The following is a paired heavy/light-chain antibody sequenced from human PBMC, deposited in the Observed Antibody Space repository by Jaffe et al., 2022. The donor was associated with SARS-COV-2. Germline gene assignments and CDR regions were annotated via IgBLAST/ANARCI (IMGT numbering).Light chain of an antibody. CDR3: QQYDYPIIFT. CDR2: DAS. J-gene: IGKJ3*01. V-gene: IGKV1-33*01. CDR1: QDIGDY. Sequence: DIQMTQSPSSLSASVGDRVTITCQASQDIGDYLNWYQQKPGKAPKLLIYDASNLETGVSSRFSGSGSGTYFTFTISSLQPEDVGTYYCQQYDYPIIFTFGPGTKVDIK.
Heavy chain of an antibody. V-gene: IGHV3-30*04. CDR1: GFIFSDYS. CDR3: ARGRNLKDQYHRVHMDV. D-gene: IGHD2-2*01. J-gene: IGHJ6*03. Sequence: QVLLVESGGGVVQPGGSLRLSCAASGFIFSDYSMHWVRQHPGKRLEWVAVVSFDGRNEKTAGSVRGRFTISRDNSKNIVFLQMNTLRTEDTALYFCARGRNLKDQYHRVHMDVWGKGTAVVVSS. CDR2: VSFDGRNE.